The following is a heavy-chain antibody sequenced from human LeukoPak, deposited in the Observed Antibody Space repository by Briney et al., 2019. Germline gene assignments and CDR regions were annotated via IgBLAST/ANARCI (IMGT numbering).Heavy chain of an antibody. CDR2: INPNNGVT. CDR1: GYTFTGYY. Sequence: ASVKDSCKASGYTFTGYYMHWVRQAPGQGLEWMGWINPNNGVTSYAQKFQGRVTMTRDTSIRTAYMELSSLRSDDTAVYYCARDKVAAAGLQADDYYYYYMDVWGKGTTVTVSS. V-gene: IGHV1-2*02. D-gene: IGHD6-13*01. CDR3: ARDKVAAAGLQADDYYYYYMDV. J-gene: IGHJ6*03.